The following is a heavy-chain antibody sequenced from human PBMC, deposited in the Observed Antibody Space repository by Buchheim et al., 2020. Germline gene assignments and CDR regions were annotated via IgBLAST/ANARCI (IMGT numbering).Heavy chain of an antibody. J-gene: IGHJ4*02. Sequence: EVQLVESGGGLVEPGGSLRLSCAASGFAFRNYHMAWVRQAPGKGLEWVSYVSNNGNNILYSDSVKGRFTISRDNAKNSLYLQMDNLRAEDTAVYYCARDRTGLYYFDSWGQGTL. V-gene: IGHV3-21*01. D-gene: IGHD2-8*02. CDR2: VSNNGNNI. CDR3: ARDRTGLYYFDS. CDR1: GFAFRNYH.